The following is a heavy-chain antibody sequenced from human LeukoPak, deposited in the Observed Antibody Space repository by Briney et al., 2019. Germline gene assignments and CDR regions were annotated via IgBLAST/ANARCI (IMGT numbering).Heavy chain of an antibody. CDR3: VRPLDRDF. Sequence: GGSLRLSCAASGFRLSNHWMHWVRQAPGTGLVWVSRINHDGSITDYADSLKGRFTISRDNAKNTVYLQMGSLRVEDTAVYYCVRPLDRDFWGRGTLVTVSS. V-gene: IGHV3-74*01. CDR2: INHDGSIT. J-gene: IGHJ4*02. CDR1: GFRLSNHW.